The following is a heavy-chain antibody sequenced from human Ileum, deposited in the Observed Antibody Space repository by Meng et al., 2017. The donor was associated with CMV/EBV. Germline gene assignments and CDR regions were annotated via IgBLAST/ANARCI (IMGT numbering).Heavy chain of an antibody. CDR1: GFNFRRNA. Sequence: GESLKISCAASGFNFRRNAMHWVRQAPGKGLEWVAIIWFDESNKYYADSVKGRFTISRDNSKNMLYLQMNSLRAEDTAVYYYAKDGGGSSWDGFFDSWGQGTLVTVSS. D-gene: IGHD6-13*01. V-gene: IGHV3-33*06. CDR2: IWFDESNK. CDR3: AKDGGGSSWDGFFDS. J-gene: IGHJ4*02.